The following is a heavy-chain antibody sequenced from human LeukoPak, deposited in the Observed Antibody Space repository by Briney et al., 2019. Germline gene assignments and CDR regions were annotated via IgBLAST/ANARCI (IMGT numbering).Heavy chain of an antibody. V-gene: IGHV4-30-4*08. CDR1: GGSIRSSYYY. J-gene: IGHJ5*02. CDR3: ARDLTGSYYGYFDP. D-gene: IGHD1-26*01. Sequence: SETLSLTCTVSGGSIRSSYYYWGWIRQPPGKGLEWIGYIYYSGTTYYNPSLKSRVVMSVDTSKNHFSLRLNSVSAADTAVYYCARDLTGSYYGYFDPWGQGTLVTVSS. CDR2: IYYSGTT.